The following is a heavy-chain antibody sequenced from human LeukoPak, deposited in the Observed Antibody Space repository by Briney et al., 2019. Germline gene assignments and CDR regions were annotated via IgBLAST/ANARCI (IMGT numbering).Heavy chain of an antibody. J-gene: IGHJ4*02. V-gene: IGHV3-48*03. Sequence: GGSLRLSSAASGFTFSSYEMNWVRQAPGKGLECVSYISSSGSTIYYADSVKGRFTISRDNAKNSLYLQMNSLRAEDTAVYYCARSVVVVAATSGLDYWGQGTLVTVSS. CDR3: ARSVVVVAATSGLDY. CDR1: GFTFSSYE. CDR2: ISSSGSTI. D-gene: IGHD2-15*01.